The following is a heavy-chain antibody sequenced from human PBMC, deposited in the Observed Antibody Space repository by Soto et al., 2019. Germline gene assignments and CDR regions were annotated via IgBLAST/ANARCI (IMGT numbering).Heavy chain of an antibody. CDR2: INHSGST. J-gene: IGHJ4*02. CDR3: ARGAQPRY. D-gene: IGHD5-18*01. V-gene: IGHV4-34*01. Sequence: QVQLQQWGAGLLKPSETLSLTCAVYGGSFSGYYWSWIRQPPGKGLEWIGEINHSGSTNYNPSLNIRVTISVDTSKNQFSLKLSSVTAADTAVYYCARGAQPRYWCQGTLVTVSS. CDR1: GGSFSGYY.